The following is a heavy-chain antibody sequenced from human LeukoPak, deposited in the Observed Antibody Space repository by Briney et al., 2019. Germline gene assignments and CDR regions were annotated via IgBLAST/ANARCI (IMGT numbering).Heavy chain of an antibody. Sequence: ASVKVSCKASGYTFTGYYMHWVRQAPGQGLEWMGWINPNSGGTNYAQKFQGRVTMTRDTSISTAYMELSRLRSDDTAVYYCARDLAFWIHYYMDVWGKGTTVTVSS. D-gene: IGHD3-3*01. CDR2: INPNSGGT. CDR1: GYTFTGYY. J-gene: IGHJ6*03. V-gene: IGHV1-2*02. CDR3: ARDLAFWIHYYMDV.